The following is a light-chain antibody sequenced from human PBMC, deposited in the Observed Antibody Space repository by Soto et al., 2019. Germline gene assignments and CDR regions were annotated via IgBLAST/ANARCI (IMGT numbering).Light chain of an antibody. J-gene: IGKJ1*01. V-gene: IGKV3-20*01. CDR3: QQYGSSPGT. CDR2: GAS. Sequence: EIVLTQSPGTLSLSPGERATLSCRASQSVSSSYLAWYQQKPGQAPRLLIYGASSRATGIPDKFSGNGSGTDFTLTLSRLEPEDFAVYYCQQYGSSPGTFGQGTKVEIK. CDR1: QSVSSSY.